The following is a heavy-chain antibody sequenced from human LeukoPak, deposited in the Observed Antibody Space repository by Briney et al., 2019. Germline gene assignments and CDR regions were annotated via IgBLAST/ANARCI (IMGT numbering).Heavy chain of an antibody. CDR2: INTHKGHT. Sequence: GASVKVSCKASGYTLTNYNISWVRQAPGQGLEWMGWINTHKGHTNFLQKFQGRVTVTTDISTNTAYMELRRLRSDDTAVYYCAREFGHCSGDNCFYFFALWGQGSQVIVSS. J-gene: IGHJ4*02. CDR1: GYTLTNYN. CDR3: AREFGHCSGDNCFYFFAL. D-gene: IGHD2-15*01. V-gene: IGHV1-18*01.